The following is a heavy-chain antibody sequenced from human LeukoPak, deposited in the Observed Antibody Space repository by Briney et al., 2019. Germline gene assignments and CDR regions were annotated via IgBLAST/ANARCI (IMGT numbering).Heavy chain of an antibody. CDR2: INPNSGNT. V-gene: IGHV1-8*01. CDR3: ARGPYYYDRSGYTSFDY. Sequence: ASVKVSCKASGDTFTSYDINWVRQATGQGLEWMGWINPNSGNTGYAQKFQGRVTMTRNTSISTAYMELSSLRSEDTAVYYCARGPYYYDRSGYTSFDYWGQGTLVTVSS. D-gene: IGHD3-22*01. J-gene: IGHJ4*02. CDR1: GDTFTSYD.